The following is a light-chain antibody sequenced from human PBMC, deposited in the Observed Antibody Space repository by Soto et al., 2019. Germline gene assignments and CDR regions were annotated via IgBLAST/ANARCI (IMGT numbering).Light chain of an antibody. CDR3: QQYNNWPPWT. CDR2: GAY. CDR1: QTVNSN. Sequence: EIVMTQSPATLSVSPGERATLSCRASQTVNSNLAWYQQRPCQAPRRLISGAYTRAPGIPARFSGSGSGTEFPLTISSLQSEDVAVYCCQQYNNWPPWTFGQGTRVEI. J-gene: IGKJ1*01. V-gene: IGKV3-15*01.